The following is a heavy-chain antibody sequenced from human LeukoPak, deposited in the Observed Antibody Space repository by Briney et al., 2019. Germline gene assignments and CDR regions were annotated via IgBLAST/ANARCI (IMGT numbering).Heavy chain of an antibody. Sequence: GGSLRLSCAASGFTFDDYGMHWVRQAPGKGLEWVSGISWNSGRIGYADSVKGRFTISRDNAKNSLYLQMNSLRAEDTALYYCAKSRGYHGSGREPFDYWGQGTLVTASS. D-gene: IGHD3-10*01. CDR1: GFTFDDYG. CDR2: ISWNSGRI. J-gene: IGHJ4*02. CDR3: AKSRGYHGSGREPFDY. V-gene: IGHV3-9*01.